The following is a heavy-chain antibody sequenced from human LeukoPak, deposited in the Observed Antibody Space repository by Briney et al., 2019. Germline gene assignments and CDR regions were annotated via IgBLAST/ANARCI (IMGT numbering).Heavy chain of an antibody. CDR3: ASHGSYHYYYYMDV. CDR1: DFSFITYA. CDR2: ISGVGDAT. Sequence: PGGSLRLSCAASDFSFITYAMSWVRQAPGKGLEWVSTISGVGDATYYADSVKGRFTISRDNSKNTLDLQMNSLRAEDTAVYYCASHGSYHYYYYMDVWGKGTTVTISS. V-gene: IGHV3-23*01. J-gene: IGHJ6*03. D-gene: IGHD1-26*01.